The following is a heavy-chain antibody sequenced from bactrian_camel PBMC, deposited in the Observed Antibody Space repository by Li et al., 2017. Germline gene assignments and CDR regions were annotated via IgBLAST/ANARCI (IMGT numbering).Heavy chain of an antibody. Sequence: EVQLVESGGGSVQPGSSLKLTCTGTGLIYDNYWRGWFRQAPGKEREGVAAIYRDGRGSYYADSLKGRFTITEYAANNTVLLRIDNLQPGDTARYYCAADRRRHGPPSLRPGDYSVWGQGTQVTVS. J-gene: IGHJ4*01. V-gene: IGHV3S40*01. D-gene: IGHD2*01. CDR2: IYRDGRGS. CDR3: AADRRRHGPPSLRPGDYSV. CDR1: GLIYDNYW.